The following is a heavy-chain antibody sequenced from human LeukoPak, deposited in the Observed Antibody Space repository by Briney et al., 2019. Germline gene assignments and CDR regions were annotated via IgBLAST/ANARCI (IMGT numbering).Heavy chain of an antibody. CDR1: GGSISGSSYY. D-gene: IGHD4-17*01. CDR3: ARHSTTATRWFDP. Sequence: SETLSLTCTVSGGSISGSSYYWGWIRQPPGKGLEWIGSIYYSGSTYYNPSLKSRVTISVDTSKNQFSLKLNSVTAADTAVYYCARHSTTATRWFDPWGQGTLVTVSS. CDR2: IYYSGST. V-gene: IGHV4-39*01. J-gene: IGHJ5*02.